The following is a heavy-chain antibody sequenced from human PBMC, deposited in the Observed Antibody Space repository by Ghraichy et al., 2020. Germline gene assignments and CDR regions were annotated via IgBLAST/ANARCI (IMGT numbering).Heavy chain of an antibody. Sequence: GGSLRLSCSASGFTFSSYDMHWVRQAPGKGLEYVSAISSDNNGANTYYADSMKGRFTISRDNSKNTLYLQMSSLRADDTAVYYSVRTGGAVAGVDCWGQGTLVTVSS. J-gene: IGHJ4*02. CDR1: GFTFSSYD. CDR3: VRTGGAVAGVDC. CDR2: ISSDNNGANT. D-gene: IGHD6-19*01. V-gene: IGHV3-64D*09.